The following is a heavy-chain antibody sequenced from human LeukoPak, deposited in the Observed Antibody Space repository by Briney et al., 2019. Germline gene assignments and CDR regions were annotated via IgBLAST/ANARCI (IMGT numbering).Heavy chain of an antibody. CDR1: GGSISSGGYY. D-gene: IGHD6-13*01. J-gene: IGHJ5*02. V-gene: IGHV4-31*03. Sequence: SPSQTLSLTCTVFGGSISSGGYYWTWIRQHPGKGLEWIGYIFYTGSTYYNPSLKSRVTISLDTSKNQFSLKLSSMAAADTAVYYCARGGTAAGWFDPWGQGTLVTVSS. CDR3: ARGGTAAGWFDP. CDR2: IFYTGST.